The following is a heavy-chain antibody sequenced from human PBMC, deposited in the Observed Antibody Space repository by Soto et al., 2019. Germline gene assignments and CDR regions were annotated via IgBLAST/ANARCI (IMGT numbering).Heavy chain of an antibody. CDR1: GGTFGSYA. J-gene: IGHJ4*02. CDR3: ASSPTTVTIHSNPNFDY. CDR2: IIPIFGTA. V-gene: IGHV1-69*13. D-gene: IGHD4-4*01. Sequence: SVKVSCEASGGTFGSYAISWVRQAPGQGLEWMGGIIPIFGTANYAQKFQGRVTITADESTSTAYMELSSLRSEDTAVYYCASSPTTVTIHSNPNFDYWGQGTLVTVSS.